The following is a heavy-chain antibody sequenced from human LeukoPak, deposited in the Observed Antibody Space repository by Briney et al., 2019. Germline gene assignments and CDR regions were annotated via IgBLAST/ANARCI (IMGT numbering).Heavy chain of an antibody. CDR3: AKRGVVIRVIIVGFHKEANYFDS. CDR1: GITLSNYG. CDR2: ISDSGGST. V-gene: IGHV3-23*01. D-gene: IGHD3-3*01. J-gene: IGHJ4*02. Sequence: GGSLRLSCAVSGITLSNYGMGWVRQAPGKGLEWVAGISDSGGSTNYADSVKGRFTISRDNPKNTLYLQMNSLRAEDTAVYFCAKRGVVIRVIIVGFHKEANYFDSWGQGALVTVSS.